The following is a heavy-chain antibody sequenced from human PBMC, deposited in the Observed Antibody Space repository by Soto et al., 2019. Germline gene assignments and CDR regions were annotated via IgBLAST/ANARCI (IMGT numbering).Heavy chain of an antibody. J-gene: IGHJ4*02. D-gene: IGHD5-12*01. Sequence: SETLSLTCTISGGSISGYYWSWIRQPPGKGLEWIGYVYYSGSTNYNLSLESRVTISIDTSKNQFSLKLTSVTAADTAVYYCAKYRRTEADGYTLDFWGQGTLVTVSS. CDR3: AKYRRTEADGYTLDF. CDR1: GGSISGYY. CDR2: VYYSGST. V-gene: IGHV4-59*01.